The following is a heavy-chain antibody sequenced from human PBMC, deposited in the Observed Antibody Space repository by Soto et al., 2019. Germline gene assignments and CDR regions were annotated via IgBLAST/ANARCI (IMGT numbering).Heavy chain of an antibody. J-gene: IGHJ4*02. CDR1: GGSITIYQ. Sequence: PSETLSLTCTVSGGSITIYQWSWIRQPPGKGLEWIGGYSGFTDYNPSLESRATISVDHSKNQFSLTLRSVTAADTAVYYCARDYGDYSFFFDYWGQGALVTV. V-gene: IGHV4-59*01. CDR3: ARDYGDYSFFFDY. D-gene: IGHD4-17*01. CDR2: YSGFT.